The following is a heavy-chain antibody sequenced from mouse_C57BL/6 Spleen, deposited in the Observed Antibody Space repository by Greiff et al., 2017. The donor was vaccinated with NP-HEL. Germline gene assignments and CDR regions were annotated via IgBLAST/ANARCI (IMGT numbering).Heavy chain of an antibody. J-gene: IGHJ1*03. CDR2: LYPGDGDT. Sequence: QVQLQQSGAELVKPGASVKISCKASGYAFSSYWMNWVKQRPGKGLEWIGQLYPGDGDTNYNGKFKGKATLTAEKSSSTAYMQRSSLTSEDSAVYFCARNQSPYYGSSYWYFDVWGTGTTVTVSS. CDR3: ARNQSPYYGSSYWYFDV. V-gene: IGHV1-80*01. CDR1: GYAFSSYW. D-gene: IGHD1-1*01.